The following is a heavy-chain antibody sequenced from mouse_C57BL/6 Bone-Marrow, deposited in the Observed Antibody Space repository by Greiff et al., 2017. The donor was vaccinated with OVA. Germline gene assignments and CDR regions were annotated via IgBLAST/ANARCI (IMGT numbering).Heavy chain of an antibody. Sequence: QVQLQQPGAELVTPGASVKVSCKASGYTFTSYWMHWVKQRPGQGLEWIGRIHPSDSDTNYNQKFKGKATLTVDKSSSTAYMQLSSLTSEDSAVYYCAIKGHYYGSSYYAMDYWGQGTSVTVSS. CDR1: GYTFTSYW. D-gene: IGHD1-1*01. J-gene: IGHJ4*01. CDR2: IHPSDSDT. V-gene: IGHV1-74*01. CDR3: AIKGHYYGSSYYAMDY.